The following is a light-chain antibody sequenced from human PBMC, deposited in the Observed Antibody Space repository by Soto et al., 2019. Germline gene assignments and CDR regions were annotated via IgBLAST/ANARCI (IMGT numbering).Light chain of an antibody. CDR1: QTISSW. Sequence: DIQMTHSPFTLSASVGDRVTISCRASQTISSWLAWYQQIPGKAPKLLIYDASNLESGVPSRFSGSGSGTEFTLTISSLQPEDFAVYYCQQYENYWTFGQGTKVDI. CDR3: QQYENYWT. J-gene: IGKJ1*01. V-gene: IGKV1-5*01. CDR2: DAS.